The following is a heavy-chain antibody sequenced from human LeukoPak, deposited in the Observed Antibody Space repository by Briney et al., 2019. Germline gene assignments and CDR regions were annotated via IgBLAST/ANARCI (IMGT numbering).Heavy chain of an antibody. CDR2: ISSSGSTI. CDR3: ARALHFWSGYYLVYYFDY. V-gene: IGHV3-48*03. J-gene: IGHJ4*02. CDR1: GFTLSSYE. Sequence: PGGSLRLSCAASGFTLSSYEMNWVRQAPGKGLEWVSYISSSGSTIYYADSVKGRFTISRDNAKNSLYLQMNSLRAEDTAVYYCARALHFWSGYYLVYYFDYWGQGTLVTVSS. D-gene: IGHD3-3*01.